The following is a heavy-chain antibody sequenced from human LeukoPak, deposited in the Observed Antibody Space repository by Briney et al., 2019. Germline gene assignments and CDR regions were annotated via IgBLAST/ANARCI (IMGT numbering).Heavy chain of an antibody. Sequence: ASVKVSCKASGYTFTSYGISWVRQAPGQGLEWMGWISAYNGNTNYAQKLQGRVTMTTDTSTSTAYMELRSLRSDDTAVYYCTRQMGDWQQLPLDYWGQGTLVTVSS. CDR2: ISAYNGNT. V-gene: IGHV1-18*01. CDR1: GYTFTSYG. J-gene: IGHJ4*02. D-gene: IGHD6-13*01. CDR3: TRQMGDWQQLPLDY.